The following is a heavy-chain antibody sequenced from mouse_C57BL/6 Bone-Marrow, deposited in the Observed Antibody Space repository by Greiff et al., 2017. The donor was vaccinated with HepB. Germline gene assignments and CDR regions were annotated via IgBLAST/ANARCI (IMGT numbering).Heavy chain of an antibody. CDR3: ARDQGDYDYFDY. Sequence: DVKLVESGPGLVKPSQSLSLTCSVTGYSITSGYYWNWIRQFPGNKLEWMGYISYDGSNNYNPSLKNRISITRDTSKNQFFLKLNSVTTEDTATYYCARDQGDYDYFDYWGQGTTLTVSS. CDR2: ISYDGSN. V-gene: IGHV3-6*01. CDR1: GYSITSGYY. D-gene: IGHD2-4*01. J-gene: IGHJ2*01.